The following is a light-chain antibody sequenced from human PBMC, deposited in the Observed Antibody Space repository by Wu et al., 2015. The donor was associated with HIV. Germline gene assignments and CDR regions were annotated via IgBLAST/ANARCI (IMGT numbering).Light chain of an antibody. CDR1: QSVTSTY. V-gene: IGKV3D-20*02. J-gene: IGKJ4*01. Sequence: EIILTQSPGTLSLSPGERATLSCRASQSVTSTYLAWYQQKPGQAPRLLIYGASSRATGIPDRFTASGSGTDFILTISSLEPEDFAVYYCQQRTNWLLTFGGGTRVEIK. CDR3: QQRTNWLLT. CDR2: GAS.